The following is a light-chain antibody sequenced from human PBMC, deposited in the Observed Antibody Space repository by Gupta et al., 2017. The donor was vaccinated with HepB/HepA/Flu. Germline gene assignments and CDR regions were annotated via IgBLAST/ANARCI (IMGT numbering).Light chain of an antibody. Sequence: DIVMTQSPDSLAVSRGERTTISCKSSQSVLYSSNNKNYLAWYQQKAGQPPKLLIYWASTRESGVPDRFSGSGSGTDFTLTISSLQAEDVAVYYCQQYYSSPLTFGGGTKVEIK. J-gene: IGKJ4*01. CDR2: WAS. V-gene: IGKV4-1*01. CDR1: QSVLYSSNNKNY. CDR3: QQYYSSPLT.